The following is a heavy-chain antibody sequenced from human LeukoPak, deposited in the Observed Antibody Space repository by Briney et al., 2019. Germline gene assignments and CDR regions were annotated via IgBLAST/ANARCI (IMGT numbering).Heavy chain of an antibody. Sequence: SETLSLTCTVSGGSISSGGYYWSWIRQHPGKGLEWIGYIYYSGSTYYNPSLKGRVTISVDTSQNQFSLKLSSVTAADTAVYYCARSHSSSSVTFDSWGQGTLVTVSS. D-gene: IGHD6-6*01. CDR2: IYYSGST. V-gene: IGHV4-31*03. CDR3: ARSHSSSSVTFDS. J-gene: IGHJ4*02. CDR1: GGSISSGGYY.